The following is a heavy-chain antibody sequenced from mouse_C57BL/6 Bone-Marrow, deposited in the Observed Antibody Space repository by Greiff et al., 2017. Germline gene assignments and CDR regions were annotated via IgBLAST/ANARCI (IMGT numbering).Heavy chain of an antibody. Sequence: EVKLMESGGDLVKPGGSLKLSCAASGFTFSSYGMSWVRQTPDKRLEWVATISSGGSYTYYPDSVKGRFPISRDNAKNTLYLQMSSLKSEDTAMYYCARQGGYWYFDVWGTGTTVTVSS. CDR2: ISSGGSYT. CDR1: GFTFSSYG. V-gene: IGHV5-6*01. J-gene: IGHJ1*03. CDR3: ARQGGYWYFDV.